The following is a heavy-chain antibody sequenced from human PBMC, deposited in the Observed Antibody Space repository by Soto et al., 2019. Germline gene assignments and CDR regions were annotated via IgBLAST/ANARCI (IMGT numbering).Heavy chain of an antibody. V-gene: IGHV1-69*04. J-gene: IGHJ6*03. D-gene: IGHD2-2*01. CDR2: IIPILGIA. CDR3: ARDSTSFYYYYYLDV. CDR1: GGTFSSYT. Sequence: ASVKVSCKASGGTFSSYTISWVRQAPGQGLEWMGRIIPILGIANYAQKFQGRVTITADKSTSTAYMELSSLRSEDTAVYYCARDSTSFYYYYYLDVWGKGTTVTASS.